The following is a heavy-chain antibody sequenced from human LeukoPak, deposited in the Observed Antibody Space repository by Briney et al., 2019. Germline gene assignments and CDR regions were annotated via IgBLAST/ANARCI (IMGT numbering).Heavy chain of an antibody. J-gene: IGHJ4*02. V-gene: IGHV1-46*01. D-gene: IGHD3-22*01. CDR1: GYTFTSYY. Sequence: ASVKVSCKASGYTFTSYYMHWVRQAPAQGLERMGIINTSGGSTSYAQKVQGRVTMTRDTATSTVYMELSSLRSEDTAVYYCASGEDNHYYDSSGYPLGYWGQGTLVTVSS. CDR2: INTSGGST. CDR3: ASGEDNHYYDSSGYPLGY.